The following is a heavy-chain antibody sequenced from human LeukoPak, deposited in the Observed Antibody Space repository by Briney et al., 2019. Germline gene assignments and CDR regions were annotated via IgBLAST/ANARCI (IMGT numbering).Heavy chain of an antibody. CDR2: INPNSGGT. CDR1: GYTFTGYY. D-gene: IGHD6-19*01. CDR3: ARWIAVAGQFDY. J-gene: IGHJ4*02. Sequence: GASVKVSCKASGYTFTGYYMHCVRQAPGQGLEWMGWINPNSGGTNYAQTFEDRVTMTRDTSITTAYMELSSLRSDDTAVYYCARWIAVAGQFDYWGQGTLVTVSS. V-gene: IGHV1-2*02.